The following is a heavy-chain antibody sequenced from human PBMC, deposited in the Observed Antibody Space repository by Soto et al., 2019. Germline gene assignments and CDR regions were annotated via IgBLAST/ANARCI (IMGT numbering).Heavy chain of an antibody. Sequence: QVQLVQSGAEVKKPGSSVKVSCKASGGTFSSYAISWVRQAPEQGLEWMGGIIPIFGTANYAQKFQGRVTITADESTSTAYMELSSLRSEDTAVYYCARIPLRDSSGYYLYYFDYWGQGTLVTVSS. D-gene: IGHD3-22*01. J-gene: IGHJ4*02. CDR1: GGTFSSYA. CDR3: ARIPLRDSSGYYLYYFDY. CDR2: IIPIFGTA. V-gene: IGHV1-69*01.